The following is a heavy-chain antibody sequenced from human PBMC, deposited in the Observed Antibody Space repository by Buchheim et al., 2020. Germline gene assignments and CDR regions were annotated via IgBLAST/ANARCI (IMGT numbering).Heavy chain of an antibody. D-gene: IGHD6-19*01. CDR1: GFTFSSYD. V-gene: IGHV3-13*05. J-gene: IGHJ4*02. CDR2: IGTAGDP. CDR3: ARARGPRYSSGWTSFDY. Sequence: EVQLVESGGGLVQPGGSLRLSCAASGFTFSSYDMHWVRQAKGKGLEWVSAIGTAGDPYYPGSVKGRFTISRENAKNSLYLTMNSLRAGDTAVYYCARARGPRYSSGWTSFDYWGQGTL.